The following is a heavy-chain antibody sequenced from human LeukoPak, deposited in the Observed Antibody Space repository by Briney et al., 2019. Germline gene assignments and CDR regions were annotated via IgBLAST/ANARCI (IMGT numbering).Heavy chain of an antibody. CDR3: ARLSSGWPYYFDY. D-gene: IGHD6-19*01. J-gene: IGHJ4*02. CDR1: GGSFSGYY. Sequence: SETLSLTCAVYGGSFSGYYWSWIRQPPGKGLGWIGEINHSGSTNYNPTLKSRVTISVDTSKNQFSLKLSSVTAADTAVYYCARLSSGWPYYFDYWGQGTLVTVSS. V-gene: IGHV4-34*01. CDR2: INHSGST.